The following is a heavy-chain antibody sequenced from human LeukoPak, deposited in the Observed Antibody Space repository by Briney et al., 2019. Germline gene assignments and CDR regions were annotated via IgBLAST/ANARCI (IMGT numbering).Heavy chain of an antibody. CDR1: GGSISSYY. CDR3: ARGLSYPPLLRQSNWFDP. V-gene: IGHV4-4*07. Sequence: SETLSLTCTVSGGSISSYYWSWIRQPAGKGLEWIGRIYTSGSTNYNPSLKSRVTMSVDTSKNQFSLKLSSVTAADTAVYYCARGLSYPPLLRQSNWFDPWGQGTLVTVSS. J-gene: IGHJ5*02. CDR2: IYTSGST. D-gene: IGHD3-16*02.